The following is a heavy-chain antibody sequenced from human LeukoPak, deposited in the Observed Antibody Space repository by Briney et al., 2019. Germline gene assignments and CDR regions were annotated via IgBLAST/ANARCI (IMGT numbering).Heavy chain of an antibody. Sequence: SETLSLTCTVSGGSISSSIYYWGWIRQPPGKGLEWIGSFFYTGSTFYNTTLRSRVTISVDTSKNQFSLKLSSVTAADAAVYYCARSRGYSYGPLDYWGQGTLVTVSS. CDR3: ARSRGYSYGPLDY. CDR2: FFYTGST. CDR1: GGSISSSIYY. V-gene: IGHV4-39*01. J-gene: IGHJ4*02. D-gene: IGHD5-18*01.